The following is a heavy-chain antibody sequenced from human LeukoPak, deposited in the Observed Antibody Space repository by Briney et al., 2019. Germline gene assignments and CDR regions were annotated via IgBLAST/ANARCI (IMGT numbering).Heavy chain of an antibody. V-gene: IGHV4-31*03. CDR1: GGSISSGGYY. CDR3: ARTYSSSWLGGTGMDV. D-gene: IGHD6-13*01. J-gene: IGHJ6*02. CDR2: IYYSGST. Sequence: PSQTLSLTCTVSGGSISSGGYYWSWIRQHPGKGLGWIGYIYYSGSTNYNPSLKSRVTISVDTSKNRFSLKLSSVTAADTAVYYCARTYSSSWLGGTGMDVWGQGTTVTVSS.